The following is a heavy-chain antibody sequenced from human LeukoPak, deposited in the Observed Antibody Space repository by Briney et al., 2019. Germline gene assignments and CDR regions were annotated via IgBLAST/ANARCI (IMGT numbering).Heavy chain of an antibody. CDR1: GFTFGDYA. V-gene: IGHV3-9*01. CDR3: AKTRGAAAGLFDY. Sequence: PGGSLRLSCAASGFTFGDYAMHWVRQAPGKGLEWVSGISWNSGSIGYADSVKGRFTISRDNAKNSLYLQMNSLRAEDTALYYCAKTRGAAAGLFDYWGQGTLVTVSS. D-gene: IGHD6-13*01. CDR2: ISWNSGSI. J-gene: IGHJ4*02.